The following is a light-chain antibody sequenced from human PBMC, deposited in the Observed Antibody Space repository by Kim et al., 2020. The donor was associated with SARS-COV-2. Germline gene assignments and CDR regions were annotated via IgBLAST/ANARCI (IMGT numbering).Light chain of an antibody. CDR1: QTIRGW. Sequence: DIQMTQSPSTLSASVGDRVIITCRASQTIRGWLAWYQHKPGRAPKLLIYKASTLGNGVPSRFSGSGSETDFTLTISSLQPDDFATYYCQQYNKYPATFGQGTRVDIK. CDR3: QQYNKYPAT. V-gene: IGKV1-5*03. J-gene: IGKJ1*01. CDR2: KAS.